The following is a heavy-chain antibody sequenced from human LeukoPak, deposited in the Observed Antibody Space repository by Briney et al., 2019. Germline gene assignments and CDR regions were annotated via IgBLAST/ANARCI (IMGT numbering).Heavy chain of an antibody. CDR2: IYHSGST. J-gene: IGHJ6*03. CDR3: ARVGATQDWRGYYYYYYMDV. Sequence: SETLSLTCTVSGYSISSGYYWGWIRQPPGKGLEWIGSIYHSGSTYYNPSLKSRVTISVDTSKNQFSLKLSSVTAADTAVYYCARVGATQDWRGYYYYYYMDVWGKGTTVTVSS. CDR1: GYSISSGYY. D-gene: IGHD1-26*01. V-gene: IGHV4-38-2*02.